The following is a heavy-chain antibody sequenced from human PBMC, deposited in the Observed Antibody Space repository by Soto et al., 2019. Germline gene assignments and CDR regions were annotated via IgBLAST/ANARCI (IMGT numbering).Heavy chain of an antibody. D-gene: IGHD1-26*01. J-gene: IGHJ4*02. CDR2: ISGSGGST. V-gene: IGHV3-23*04. CDR3: AKDRIPGRVVGATGQSDY. Sequence: EVQLVESGGGLVQPGGSLRLSCAASGFTFSSYAMSWVRQAPGKGLEWVSAISGSGGSTYYADSVKGRFTISRDNSKNTLYLQMNSLRAEDTAVYYCAKDRIPGRVVGATGQSDYWGQGTLVTVSS. CDR1: GFTFSSYA.